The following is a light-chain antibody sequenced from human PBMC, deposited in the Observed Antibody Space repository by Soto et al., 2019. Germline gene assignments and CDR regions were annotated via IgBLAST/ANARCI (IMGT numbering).Light chain of an antibody. J-gene: IGKJ4*01. CDR3: QQRSNWPLT. Sequence: EIVMTQSPATLSLSPGEGATLSCRASQTVGWSLAWYQQKRGQAPRLLIYGASTRVAGIPARFSGSGSGTDFTLTISSLEPEDFAVYYCQQRSNWPLTFGGGTKVDIK. CDR1: QTVGWS. V-gene: IGKV3-11*01. CDR2: GAS.